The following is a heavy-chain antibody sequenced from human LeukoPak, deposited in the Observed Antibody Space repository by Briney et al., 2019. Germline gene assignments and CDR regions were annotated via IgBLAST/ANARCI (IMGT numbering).Heavy chain of an antibody. D-gene: IGHD3-10*01. J-gene: IGHJ4*02. CDR2: ISHEGSQT. CDR3: ASQGPDGSGSYPMLY. V-gene: IGHV3-30*03. CDR1: GFSFGSYG. Sequence: GGSLRLSCAASGFSFGSYGIHWVRQAPGKGLEWVAVISHEGSQTYYADSVRGRFTISRDNSKNMVYLQMNSLRAEDTAVYYCASQGPDGSGSYPMLYWGQGTLVTVSS.